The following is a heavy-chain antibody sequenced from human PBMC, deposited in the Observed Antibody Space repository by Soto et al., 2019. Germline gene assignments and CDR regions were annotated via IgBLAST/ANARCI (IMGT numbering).Heavy chain of an antibody. CDR3: ARRYSSGFDY. J-gene: IGHJ4*02. Sequence: QVQLQESGPGLVKPSQTLSLTCTVSGGSISSGGYYWSWIRQHPGKGLEWIGYIYYSGSTYYNPSRKSRVTIPVDTSKNQFSLKLSSVTAADTAVYSCARRYSSGFDYWGQGTLVTVSS. D-gene: IGHD6-19*01. V-gene: IGHV4-31*03. CDR2: IYYSGST. CDR1: GGSISSGGYY.